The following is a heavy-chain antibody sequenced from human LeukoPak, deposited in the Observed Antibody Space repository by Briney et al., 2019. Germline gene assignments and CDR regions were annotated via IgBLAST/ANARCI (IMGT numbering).Heavy chain of an antibody. V-gene: IGHV4-34*01. D-gene: IGHD4-17*01. CDR3: AGGVVTTVTTNFDY. CDR2: INHSGST. CDR1: GGSFSGYY. J-gene: IGHJ4*02. Sequence: SETLSLTCAVYGGSFSGYYWSWIRQPPGKGLEWIGEINHSGSTNYNPSLKSRVTISVDTSKNQFSLKLSSVTAADTAVYYCAGGVVTTVTTNFDYWGQGTLVTVSS.